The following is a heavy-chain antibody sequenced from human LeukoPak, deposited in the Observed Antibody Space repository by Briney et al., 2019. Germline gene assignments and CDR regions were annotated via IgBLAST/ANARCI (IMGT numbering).Heavy chain of an antibody. V-gene: IGHV4-59*01. J-gene: IGHJ4*02. D-gene: IGHD3-22*01. CDR1: GGSISSYY. CDR3: ARGSITYYYDSSVLSPTRAPPDY. Sequence: SETLSLTCTVSGGSISSYYWSWIRQPPGKGLEWIGYIYYSGSTNYNPSLKSRVTISVDTSKNQFSLKLSSVTAADTAVYYCARGSITYYYDSSVLSPTRAPPDYWGQGTLVTVSS. CDR2: IYYSGST.